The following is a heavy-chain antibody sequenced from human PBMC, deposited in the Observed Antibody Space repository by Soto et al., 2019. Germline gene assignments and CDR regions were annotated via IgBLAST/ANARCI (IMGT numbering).Heavy chain of an antibody. CDR2: IYYSGST. Sequence: SETLSLTCTVSGGSISSGDYYWSWIRQPPGKGLEWIGYIYYSGSTYYNPSLKSRVTISVDTSKNQFSLKLSSVTAADTAVYYCARDXGGGYCSSTSCERFFDYWGQGTLVTVSS. CDR3: ARDXGGGYCSSTSCERFFDY. CDR1: GGSISSGDYY. J-gene: IGHJ4*02. D-gene: IGHD2-2*01. V-gene: IGHV4-30-4*01.